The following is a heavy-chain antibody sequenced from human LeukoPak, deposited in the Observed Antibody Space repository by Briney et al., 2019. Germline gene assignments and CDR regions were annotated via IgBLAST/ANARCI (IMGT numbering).Heavy chain of an antibody. Sequence: SETLSLTCAVYGGSFSGYYWSWIRQPPGKGLEWIGEINHSGSTNYNPSLKSRVTISVDTSKNQFSLKLSSVTAADTAVYYCARWRAGARLYWFDPWGQGTLVTVSS. J-gene: IGHJ5*02. CDR1: GGSFSGYY. V-gene: IGHV4-34*01. D-gene: IGHD1-26*01. CDR2: INHSGST. CDR3: ARWRAGARLYWFDP.